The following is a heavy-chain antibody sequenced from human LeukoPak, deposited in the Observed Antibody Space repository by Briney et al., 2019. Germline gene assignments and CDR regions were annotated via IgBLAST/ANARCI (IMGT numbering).Heavy chain of an antibody. Sequence: PGGSLRLSFAGSGFTFSSYLMSWVRQAPGKGLEWVSYITSSSNTLKYADSVKGRFTISRDNAKNSLYLQMNSLRDEDTAVYYCARDVDYAFDYWGQGILVTVFS. CDR2: ITSSSNTL. V-gene: IGHV3-48*02. D-gene: IGHD4-17*01. CDR3: ARDVDYAFDY. CDR1: GFTFSSYL. J-gene: IGHJ4*02.